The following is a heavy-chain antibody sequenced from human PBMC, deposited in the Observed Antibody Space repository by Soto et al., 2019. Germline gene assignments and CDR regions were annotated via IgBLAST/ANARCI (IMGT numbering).Heavy chain of an antibody. Sequence: PSETLSLTCTVSGGSISSYYWSWIRQPPGKGLEWIGYIYYSGSTNYNPSLKSRVTISVDTSKNQFSLKLSSVTAADTAVYYCARAPYDYVWGSYRSPGAFDIWGQGTMVTVSS. CDR3: ARAPYDYVWGSYRSPGAFDI. J-gene: IGHJ3*02. CDR1: GGSISSYY. CDR2: IYYSGST. V-gene: IGHV4-59*01. D-gene: IGHD3-16*02.